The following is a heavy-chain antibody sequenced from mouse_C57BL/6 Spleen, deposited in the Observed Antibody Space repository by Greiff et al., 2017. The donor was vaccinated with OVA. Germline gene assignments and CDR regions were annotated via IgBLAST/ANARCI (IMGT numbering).Heavy chain of an antibody. Sequence: VQLQQPGAELVKPGASVKMSCKASGYTFTSYWITWVKQRPGQGLEWIGDIYPGSGSTNYNEKFQSKATLTVDTSSSTASMQLSSLTYENAAVYYGADGNTGGAHFDYWGQGTPLTVSS. D-gene: IGHD5-2*01. V-gene: IGHV1-55*01. CDR2: IYPGSGST. CDR1: GYTFTSYW. CDR3: ADGNTGGAHFDY. J-gene: IGHJ2*01.